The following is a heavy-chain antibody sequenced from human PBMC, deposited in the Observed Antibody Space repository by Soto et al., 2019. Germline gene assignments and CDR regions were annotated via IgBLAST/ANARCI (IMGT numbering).Heavy chain of an antibody. CDR1: GDSFNSYY. CDR2: LYYSGGT. Sequence: QVQLQESGPGLVKPSETLSLTCTVSGDSFNSYYWSWIRQPPGKGLEWIGCLYYSGGTNYNPSLQSRVTILLDTSKNQFSLKLSSVTAADTAVYYCARGKYSATQEGDRFDPWGQGTLVTVSS. D-gene: IGHD5-12*01. V-gene: IGHV4-59*01. CDR3: ARGKYSATQEGDRFDP. J-gene: IGHJ5*02.